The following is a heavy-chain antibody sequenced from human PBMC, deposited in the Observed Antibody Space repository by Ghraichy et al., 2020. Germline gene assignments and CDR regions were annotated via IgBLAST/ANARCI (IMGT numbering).Heavy chain of an antibody. D-gene: IGHD2-2*01. V-gene: IGHV3-48*01. Sequence: GGSLRLSCAASGFTFSSYSMNWVRQAPGKGLEWVSYISSSSSTIYYADSVKGRFTISRDNAKNSLYLQMNSLRAEDTAVYYCARATDCSSTSCRDAFDIWGQGTMVTVSS. J-gene: IGHJ3*02. CDR1: GFTFSSYS. CDR3: ARATDCSSTSCRDAFDI. CDR2: ISSSSSTI.